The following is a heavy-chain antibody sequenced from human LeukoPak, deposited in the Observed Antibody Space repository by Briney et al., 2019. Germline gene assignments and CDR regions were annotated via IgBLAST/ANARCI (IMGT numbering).Heavy chain of an antibody. J-gene: IGHJ4*02. CDR1: GGSISSSSYY. V-gene: IGHV4-39*07. Sequence: SETLSLTCTVSGGSISSSSYYWGWIRQPPGKGLEWIGSIYHSGSTYYNPSLKSRVTISVDTSKSQFSLKLSSVTAADTAVYYCARTEYSSGWYFDYWGQGTLVTVSS. CDR2: IYHSGST. CDR3: ARTEYSSGWYFDY. D-gene: IGHD6-19*01.